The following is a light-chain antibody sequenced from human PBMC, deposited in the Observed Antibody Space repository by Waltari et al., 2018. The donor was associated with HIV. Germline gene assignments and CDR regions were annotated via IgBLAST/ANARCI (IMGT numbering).Light chain of an antibody. CDR3: SSYTSSSTWV. Sequence: QSALTQPASVSGSPGQSITISCTGTSSDVGGYNYVSWYQQHPGKAPTLMIYDVTKRPSGVSNRFSGSKSGNTASLTISGLQLEDEADYYCSSYTSSSTWVFGGGTKLTVL. CDR1: SSDVGGYNY. CDR2: DVT. J-gene: IGLJ3*02. V-gene: IGLV2-14*03.